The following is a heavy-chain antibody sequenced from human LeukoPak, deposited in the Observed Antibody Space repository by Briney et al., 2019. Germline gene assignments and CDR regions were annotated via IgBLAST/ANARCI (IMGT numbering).Heavy chain of an antibody. D-gene: IGHD3-16*01. J-gene: IGHJ4*02. CDR1: VGSIRSGGYY. V-gene: IGHV4-31*03. Sequence: SEALSLTCTVSVGSIRSGGYYGSWIRQHPGKGLEWIGYIYYSGSTYYNPSLKSRVTISVDTSKNQFSLKLSSVTAADTAVYYCARGQGGDFDYWGQGTLVTVSS. CDR2: IYYSGST. CDR3: ARGQGGDFDY.